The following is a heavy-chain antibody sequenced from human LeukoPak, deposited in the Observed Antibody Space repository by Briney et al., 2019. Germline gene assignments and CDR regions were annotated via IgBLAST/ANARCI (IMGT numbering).Heavy chain of an antibody. D-gene: IGHD2-15*01. Sequence: RASAKVSCKVSGYTLTELSMHWVRQAPGKGLEWMGGFDPEDGETIYAQKFQGRVTITEDTSTDTAYMELSSLRSEDTAVYYCATIILGYCSGGSCYSGSPRWFDPWGQGTLVTVSS. J-gene: IGHJ5*02. CDR3: ATIILGYCSGGSCYSGSPRWFDP. CDR2: FDPEDGET. V-gene: IGHV1-24*01. CDR1: GYTLTELS.